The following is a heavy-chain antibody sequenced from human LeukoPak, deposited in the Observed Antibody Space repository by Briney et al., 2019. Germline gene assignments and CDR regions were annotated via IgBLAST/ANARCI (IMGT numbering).Heavy chain of an antibody. CDR2: INPSGGNI. V-gene: IGHV1-46*01. CDR3: ARALNQLVVTAIFDY. D-gene: IGHD2-21*02. CDR1: GYTFISYY. J-gene: IGHJ4*02. Sequence: ASVKVSCKASGYTFISYYMHWVRQAPGQGLEWMGIINPSGGNINYAQKFQGRVTVTRDTSTSTVYMELSSLRSEDTAVYYCARALNQLVVTAIFDYWGQGTLVTVSS.